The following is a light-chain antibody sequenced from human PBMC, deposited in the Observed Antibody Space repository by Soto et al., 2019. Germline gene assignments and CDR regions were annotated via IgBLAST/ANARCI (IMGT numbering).Light chain of an antibody. CDR3: MQALQTPPT. CDR2: LGS. Sequence: DIVMTQSPLSLPVTPGEPASISCRSSQSLLHSNGYNYLDWYLQKPGQSPQVLIFLGSNRASGVPDGFSGSGSGTDFTLKISRVEAEDFGVYYCMQALQTPPTFGQGTKLEIK. V-gene: IGKV2-28*01. J-gene: IGKJ2*01. CDR1: QSLLHSNGYNY.